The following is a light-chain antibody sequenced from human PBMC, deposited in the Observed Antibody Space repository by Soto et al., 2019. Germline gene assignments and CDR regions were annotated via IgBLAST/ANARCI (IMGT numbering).Light chain of an antibody. CDR1: SSDVGGYNS. J-gene: IGLJ2*01. CDR2: DVN. CDR3: SSYTSSTTLL. V-gene: IGLV2-14*03. Sequence: QSALTQPASVSGSPGQSITISCTGTSSDVGGYNSVSWYQQHPGKAPKLMIYDVNNRPSGVSNRFSCSKSGNTASLTISGLQAEDEADYYCSSYTSSTTLLFGGGTQLTVL.